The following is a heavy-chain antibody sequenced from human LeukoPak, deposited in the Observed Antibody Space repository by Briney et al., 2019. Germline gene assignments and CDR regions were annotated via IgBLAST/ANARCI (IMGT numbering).Heavy chain of an antibody. CDR3: ARFDTSGYYVDN. D-gene: IGHD3-22*01. CDR1: GGSINSYY. CDR2: IYYSEGT. V-gene: IGHV4-59*01. J-gene: IGHJ4*02. Sequence: PSETLSLTCTVSGGSINSYYWSWIRQPPGKGLEWMGYIYYSEGTNYNPSLESRVAISVDTSKNQFSLMLNSVTAADTAVYYCARFDTSGYYVDNWGQGTLVTVSS.